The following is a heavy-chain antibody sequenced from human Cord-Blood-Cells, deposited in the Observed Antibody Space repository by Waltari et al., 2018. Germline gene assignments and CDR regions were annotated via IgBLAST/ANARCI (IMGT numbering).Heavy chain of an antibody. CDR2: ISWNSGSI. J-gene: IGHJ4*02. V-gene: IGHV3-9*01. Sequence: DYAMHWVRQAPGKGLEWVSGISWNSGSIGYADSVKGRFTISRDNAKNSLYLQMNSLRAEDTALYYCAKDRSHSSGWYYFDYWGQGTLVTVSS. CDR3: AKDRSHSSGWYYFDY. CDR1: DYA. D-gene: IGHD6-19*01.